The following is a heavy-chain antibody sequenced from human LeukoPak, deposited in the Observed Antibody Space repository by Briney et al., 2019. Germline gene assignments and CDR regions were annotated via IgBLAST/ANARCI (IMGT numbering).Heavy chain of an antibody. CDR2: IYYSGST. J-gene: IGHJ4*02. D-gene: IGHD4-17*01. CDR3: ARHGTPTGGIDY. V-gene: IGHV4-59*08. Sequence: PSETLSLTCTVSGGSLSSYYWSWIRQPPGKGLEWIGYIYYSGSTNYNPSLKSRVTISVDTSKGQFSLRLSSVTAADTAVYYCARHGTPTGGIDYWGQGTLVTVSS. CDR1: GGSLSSYY.